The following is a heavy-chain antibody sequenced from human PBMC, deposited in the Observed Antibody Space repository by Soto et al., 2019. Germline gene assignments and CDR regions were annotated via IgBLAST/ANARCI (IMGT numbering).Heavy chain of an antibody. CDR2: IYYSGRT. CDR1: GGSISSGGYY. CDR3: ARGVGDWNYYFDY. J-gene: IGHJ4*02. V-gene: IGHV4-31*03. D-gene: IGHD1-7*01. Sequence: NPSETLSLTCTVSGGSISSGGYYWSWIRQHPGKGLECIGYIYYSGRTYYNPSLKSRVTMSVDTSKNQFSLKLSSVTAADTAVYYCARGVGDWNYYFDYWGQGALVTVSS.